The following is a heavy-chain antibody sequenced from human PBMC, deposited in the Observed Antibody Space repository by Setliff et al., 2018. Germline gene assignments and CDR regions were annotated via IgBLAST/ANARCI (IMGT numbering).Heavy chain of an antibody. CDR1: GGTFSSYA. CDR2: INTNTGNP. V-gene: IGHV7-4-1*02. CDR3: ARPYSSSARWYFDL. Sequence: ASVKVSCKASGGTFSSYAISWVRQAPGQGLEWMGWINTNTGNPTYAQGFTGRFVFSLGTSVSTAYLQISSLKAEDTAVYYCARPYSSSARWYFDLWGRGTLVTVSS. J-gene: IGHJ2*01. D-gene: IGHD6-6*01.